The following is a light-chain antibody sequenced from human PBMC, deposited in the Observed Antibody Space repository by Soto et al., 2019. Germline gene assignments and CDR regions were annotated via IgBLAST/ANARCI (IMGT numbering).Light chain of an antibody. CDR3: QQYDNSPIT. Sequence: EIVLTKSPGTLSLSPGERATLSCRASQSVNNFLAWYQQKPGQAPRLLIYGASSRATGIPDRFSGTGSETDFTLTISRLEPEDFAVYYCQQYDNSPITFGQGTLLENK. CDR2: GAS. V-gene: IGKV3-20*01. CDR1: QSVNNF. J-gene: IGKJ5*01.